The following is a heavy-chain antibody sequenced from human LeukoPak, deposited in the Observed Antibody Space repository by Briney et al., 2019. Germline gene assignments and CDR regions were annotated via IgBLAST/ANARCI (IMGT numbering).Heavy chain of an antibody. CDR2: ISGSGGST. J-gene: IGHJ4*02. V-gene: IGHV3-23*01. CDR3: ARVRRSIAAAVPFDY. CDR1: GFTFDDYA. Sequence: GRSLRLSCTASGFTFDDYAMHWVRQAPGKGLEWVSAISGSGGSTYYADSVKGRFTISRDNSKNTLYLQMNSLRAEDTAVYYCARVRRSIAAAVPFDYWGQGTLVTVSS. D-gene: IGHD6-13*01.